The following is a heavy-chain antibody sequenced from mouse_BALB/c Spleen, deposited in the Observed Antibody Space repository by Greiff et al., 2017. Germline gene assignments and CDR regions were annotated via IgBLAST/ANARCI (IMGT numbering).Heavy chain of an antibody. J-gene: IGHJ3*01. CDR1: GFSLSTSGMG. CDR3: ARSGGLRPWFAY. Sequence: QVTLKESGPGILQPSQTLSLTCSFSGFSLSTSGMGVSWIRQPSGKGLEWLAHIYWDDDKRYNPSLKSRLTISKDTSRNQVFLKITSVDTADTATYYCARSGGLRPWFAYWGQGTLVTVSA. CDR2: IYWDDDK. V-gene: IGHV8-12*01. D-gene: IGHD2-4*01.